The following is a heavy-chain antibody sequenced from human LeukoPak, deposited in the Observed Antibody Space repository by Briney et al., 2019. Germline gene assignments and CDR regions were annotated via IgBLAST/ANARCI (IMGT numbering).Heavy chain of an antibody. CDR3: AKDEDIVVPDAFDI. Sequence: GGSLRLSCVASGFTFSSYWMHWVRQDPRKGLVWVSRINGDGRNINYADSVRGRFTISRDNSKNTLYLQMNSLRAEDTAVYYCAKDEDIVVPDAFDIWGQGTMVTVSS. CDR2: INGDGRNI. CDR1: GFTFSSYW. J-gene: IGHJ3*02. V-gene: IGHV3-74*01. D-gene: IGHD2-2*01.